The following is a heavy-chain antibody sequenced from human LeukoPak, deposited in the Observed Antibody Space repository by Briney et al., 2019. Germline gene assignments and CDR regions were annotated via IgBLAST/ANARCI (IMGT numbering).Heavy chain of an antibody. CDR1: GGSISSYY. CDR3: ARGVRRMVRGVITYYFDY. CDR2: IYYSGST. J-gene: IGHJ4*02. D-gene: IGHD3-10*01. Sequence: SETLPLTCTVSGGSISSYYWSWIRQPPGKGLEWIGYIYYSGSTNYNPSLKSRVTISVDTSKNQFSLKLSSVTAADTAVYYCARGVRRMVRGVITYYFDYWGQGTLVTASS. V-gene: IGHV4-59*08.